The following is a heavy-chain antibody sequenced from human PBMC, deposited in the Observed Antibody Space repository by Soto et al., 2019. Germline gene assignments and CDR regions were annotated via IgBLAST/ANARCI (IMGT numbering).Heavy chain of an antibody. CDR3: ATDRFGILDRVFDY. D-gene: IGHD3-3*01. J-gene: IGHJ4*02. CDR1: GGSFTDYY. Sequence: PSETLSLTCAVYGGSFTDYYWSWIRQPPGKGLEWIGEITHTGGFDSNPSLDSRATISVDTTKNQFSLKLSSVTTADTALYYCATDRFGILDRVFDYWGQGTLVTVSS. CDR2: ITHTGGF. V-gene: IGHV4-34*01.